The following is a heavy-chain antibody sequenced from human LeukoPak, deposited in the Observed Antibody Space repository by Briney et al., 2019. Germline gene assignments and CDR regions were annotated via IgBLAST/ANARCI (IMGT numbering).Heavy chain of an antibody. CDR3: AKGMGYASGSSYSYYYYMDV. V-gene: IGHV3-23*01. D-gene: IGHD3-10*01. CDR2: ISGSGGST. Sequence: GGSLRLSCTVSGFTVSSNYMSWVRQAPGKGLEWVSAISGSGGSTYYADSVKGRFTISRDNSKNTLYLQMNSLRAEDTAVYYCAKGMGYASGSSYSYYYYMDVWGKGTTVTISS. J-gene: IGHJ6*03. CDR1: GFTVSSNY.